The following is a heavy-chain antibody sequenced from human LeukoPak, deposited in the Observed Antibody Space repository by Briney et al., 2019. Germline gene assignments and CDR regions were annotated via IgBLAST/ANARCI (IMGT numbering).Heavy chain of an antibody. D-gene: IGHD1-26*01. CDR1: GYTFTGYY. CDR2: INPNSGGT. J-gene: IGHJ5*02. CDR3: ARDPPKFYSGSYSGRLDP. Sequence: GASVKVSCKASGYTFTGYYMHWVRQAPGQGLEWMGWINPNSGGTNYAQKFQGRVTMTRDTSISTAYMELSRLRSDDTAVYYCARDPPKFYSGSYSGRLDPWGQGTLVTVSS. V-gene: IGHV1-2*02.